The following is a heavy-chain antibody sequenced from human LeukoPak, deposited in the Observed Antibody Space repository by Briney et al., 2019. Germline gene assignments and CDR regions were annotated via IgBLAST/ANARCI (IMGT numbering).Heavy chain of an antibody. Sequence: ASVTVSCKASGYTFTSCHINWVRQATGQGLEWVGWMNPNNSDIGYAQKFQGRVTMTRNTSIGTAYMELSSLRSEDTAIYYCVRVPPGTTIYAYWGQGTLVTVSS. V-gene: IGHV1-8*01. CDR1: GYTFTSCH. D-gene: IGHD1-14*01. CDR2: MNPNNSDI. CDR3: VRVPPGTTIYAY. J-gene: IGHJ4*02.